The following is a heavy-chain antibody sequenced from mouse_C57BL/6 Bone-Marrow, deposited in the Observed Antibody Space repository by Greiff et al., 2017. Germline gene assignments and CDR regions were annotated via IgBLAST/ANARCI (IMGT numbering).Heavy chain of an antibody. CDR3: ARRDNGGLG. J-gene: IGHJ3*01. CDR1: GFTFSSYG. CDR2: ISSGGSYT. D-gene: IGHD1-1*02. V-gene: IGHV5-6*02. Sequence: EVKLVESGGDLVKPGGSLKLSCAASGFTFSSYGMSWVRQTPDKRLEWVATISSGGSYTYYPDSVKGRFTISRDNAKNTQYLQMSSLKSEDTAMYYCARRDNGGLGRGQGTLVTVSA.